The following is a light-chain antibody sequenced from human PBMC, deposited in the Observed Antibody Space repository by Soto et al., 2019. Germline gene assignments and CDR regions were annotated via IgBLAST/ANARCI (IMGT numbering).Light chain of an antibody. V-gene: IGLV2-14*01. Sequence: QSVLTQPASVSGSPGQSITISCTGTSSDVGGYNYVSWYQQPPGKAPKLMIYDVSNRPSGVSNRFSGSKSGNTASLTISGLQAEDEADYYCSSYTSSSFYVFGTGTKVTVL. CDR2: DVS. CDR1: SSDVGGYNY. J-gene: IGLJ1*01. CDR3: SSYTSSSFYV.